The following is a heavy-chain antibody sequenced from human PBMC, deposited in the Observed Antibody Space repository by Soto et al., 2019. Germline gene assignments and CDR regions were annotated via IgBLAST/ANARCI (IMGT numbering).Heavy chain of an antibody. CDR1: GYTFTEFD. CDR2: MNTNTGNT. Sequence: VKVSCKTSGYTFTEFDINWVRQAPGQGLEWMGWMNTNTGNTGYAQKFQGRVTMTRDTSISTAYMELRRLRSEDTAVYYCARVVRFFGGHAGYWGQGTLVTVSS. V-gene: IGHV1-8*01. D-gene: IGHD3-3*01. CDR3: ARVVRFFGGHAGY. J-gene: IGHJ4*02.